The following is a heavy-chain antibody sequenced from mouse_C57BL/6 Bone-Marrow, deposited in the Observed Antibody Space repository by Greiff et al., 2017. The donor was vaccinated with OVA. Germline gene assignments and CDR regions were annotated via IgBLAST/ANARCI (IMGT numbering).Heavy chain of an antibody. J-gene: IGHJ4*01. V-gene: IGHV1-50*01. D-gene: IGHD2-3*01. CDR3: ARGAYDGYYDAMDY. Sequence: QQSGQGLEWIGEIDPSDSYTNYNQKFKGKATLTVDTSSSTAYMQLSSLTSEDSAVYYCARGAYDGYYDAMDYWGQGTSVTVSS. CDR2: IDPSDSYT.